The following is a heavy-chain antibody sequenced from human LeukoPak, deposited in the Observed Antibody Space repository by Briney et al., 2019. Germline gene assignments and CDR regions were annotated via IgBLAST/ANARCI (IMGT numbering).Heavy chain of an antibody. J-gene: IGHJ4*02. V-gene: IGHV4-30-2*01. CDR1: GGSISSGGYY. Sequence: SETLSLTCTVSGGSISSGGYYWSWIRQPPGKGLEWIGYIYHSGSTYYNPSLKSRVTISVDRSKNQFSLKLSSVTAADTAVYYCARDPYGGNWGYYFDYWGQGTLVTVSS. D-gene: IGHD4-23*01. CDR2: IYHSGST. CDR3: ARDPYGGNWGYYFDY.